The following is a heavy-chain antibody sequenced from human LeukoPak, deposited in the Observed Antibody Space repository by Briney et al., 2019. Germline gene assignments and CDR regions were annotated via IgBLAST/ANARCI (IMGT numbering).Heavy chain of an antibody. CDR2: MNPNSGNT. V-gene: IGHV1-8*03. Sequence: GASVKVSCKASGYTFTSYDINWVRQATGQGLEWMGWMNPNSGNTGYAQKFQGRVTITRNTSISTAYMELSSLRSEDTAVYYCARVMYYDSSGYYSNDAFDIWGQGTMVTVSS. CDR3: ARVMYYDSSGYYSNDAFDI. D-gene: IGHD3-22*01. J-gene: IGHJ3*02. CDR1: GYTFTSYD.